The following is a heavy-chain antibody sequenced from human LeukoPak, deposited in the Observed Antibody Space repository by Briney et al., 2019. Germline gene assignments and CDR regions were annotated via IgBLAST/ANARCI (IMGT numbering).Heavy chain of an antibody. D-gene: IGHD3-22*01. J-gene: IGHJ5*02. V-gene: IGHV4-59*08. Sequence: SETLSLTCTVSGYSISSGYYWSWIRQPPGKGLEWIGYIYYSGSTNYNPSLKSRVTISVDTSKNQFSLKLSSVTAADTAVYYCARQDYDSSGYYYAPGWFDPWGQGTLVTVSS. CDR1: GYSISSGYY. CDR2: IYYSGST. CDR3: ARQDYDSSGYYYAPGWFDP.